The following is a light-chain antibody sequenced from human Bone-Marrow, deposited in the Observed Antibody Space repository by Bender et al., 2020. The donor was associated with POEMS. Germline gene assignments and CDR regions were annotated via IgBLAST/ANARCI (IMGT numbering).Light chain of an antibody. CDR3: SSYSSTSTPYV. CDR2: DDT. V-gene: IGLV2-14*03. J-gene: IGLJ1*01. Sequence: QSVLTQPPSASGSPGQSVTISCTGTGSDVGGYDYVSWYRQHPGKAPTLMIHDDTYRPSEVSNRFSGSKSGNTASLTISGLQAEDEADYYCSSYSSTSTPYVFGTGTKVTVL. CDR1: GSDVGGYDY.